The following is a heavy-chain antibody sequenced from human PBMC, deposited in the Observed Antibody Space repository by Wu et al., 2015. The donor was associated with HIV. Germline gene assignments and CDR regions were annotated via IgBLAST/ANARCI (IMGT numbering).Heavy chain of an antibody. J-gene: IGHJ4*02. CDR2: IIPLFRTA. CDR1: GGTFSSYV. V-gene: IGHV1-69*05. Sequence: QVQLVQSGAEVKKPGSSVKVSCTGSGGTFSSYVTAWVRQAPGQGLEWMGGIIPLFRTANYSPKFQGRLTITTDESMTTAYMDLRSLRSDDTAVYYCTRAARGSCPTTSCYTLDSWGQGTPVTVSS. CDR3: TRAARGSCPTTSCYTLDS. D-gene: IGHD2-2*02.